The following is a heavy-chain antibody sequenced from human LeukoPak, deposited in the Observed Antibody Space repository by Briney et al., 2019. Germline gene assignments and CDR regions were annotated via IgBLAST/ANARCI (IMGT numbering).Heavy chain of an antibody. CDR2: ISGSGGTT. Sequence: GGSLRLSCAASGFTFSSYAMSWVRQAPGKGLEWVSTISGSGGTTSYADSVKGRFTISRDTSKNTLYLHMNSLRAEDTAVYYCARDPGAAGAPSDYWGQGTLVTVSS. V-gene: IGHV3-23*01. CDR1: GFTFSSYA. J-gene: IGHJ4*02. D-gene: IGHD6-13*01. CDR3: ARDPGAAGAPSDY.